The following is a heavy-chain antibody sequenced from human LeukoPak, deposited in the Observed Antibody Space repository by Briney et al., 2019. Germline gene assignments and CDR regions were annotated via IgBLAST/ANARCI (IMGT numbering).Heavy chain of an antibody. CDR1: GFTVSTNY. V-gene: IGHV3-53*04. CDR2: IYSGGST. Sequence: GGSLRLSCAASGFTVSTNYMSWVRQAPGKGLEWVSVIYSGGSTYYADSVKGRLTISRHNSKNTLYLQMNSLRAEDTAVYYCARDPLEGYLDYWGQGTLVTVSS. J-gene: IGHJ4*02. CDR3: ARDPLEGYLDY.